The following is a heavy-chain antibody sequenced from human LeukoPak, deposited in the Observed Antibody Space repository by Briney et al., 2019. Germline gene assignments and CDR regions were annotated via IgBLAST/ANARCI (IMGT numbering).Heavy chain of an antibody. J-gene: IGHJ4*02. CDR2: INPSGGST. CDR3: ARVGQLVQVDY. Sequence: GASVKVSCKASGYTFTSYYMHWVRQAPGQGLEWMGIINPSGGSTSYAQKFQGRATMTRDTSTSTVYMELSSLRSEDTAVYYCARVGQLVQVDYWGQGTLVTVSS. D-gene: IGHD6-13*01. V-gene: IGHV1-46*03. CDR1: GYTFTSYY.